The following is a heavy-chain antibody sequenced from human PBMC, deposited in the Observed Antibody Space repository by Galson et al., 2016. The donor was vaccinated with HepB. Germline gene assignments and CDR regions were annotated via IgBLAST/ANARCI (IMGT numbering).Heavy chain of an antibody. CDR2: INFSSGYI. Sequence: SLRLPCAASRFSFSDSSMNWVRKAPGKGPEWVSSINFSSGYIHYAHSVRGRFTISRDNARNSLYLQMNSLRAEDTAVYYCVTEQYPTDAFDIWGPGTMVIVSS. D-gene: IGHD2/OR15-2a*01. V-gene: IGHV3-21*01. J-gene: IGHJ3*02. CDR1: RFSFSDSS. CDR3: VTEQYPTDAFDI.